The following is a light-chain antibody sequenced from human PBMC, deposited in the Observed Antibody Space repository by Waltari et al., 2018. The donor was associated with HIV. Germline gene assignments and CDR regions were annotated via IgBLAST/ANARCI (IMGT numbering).Light chain of an antibody. CDR2: DAS. V-gene: IGKV3-11*01. Sequence: EIVLTQSPATLSLSPGQRATLSCRASQSVTNNLAWYRHKVGQPPRLLIYDASNRATGIPARFSGSGSGTDFTLTITGLEDEDFAVYYCQQRSTWPVTFGGGTTVEMK. CDR1: QSVTNN. J-gene: IGKJ4*01. CDR3: QQRSTWPVT.